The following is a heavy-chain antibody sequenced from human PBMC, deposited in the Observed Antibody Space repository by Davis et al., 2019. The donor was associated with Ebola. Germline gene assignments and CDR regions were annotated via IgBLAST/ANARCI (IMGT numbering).Heavy chain of an antibody. CDR2: ISGSGGST. Sequence: ETLSLTCAVYGGSFSGYYWSWVRQAPGKGLEWVSAISGSGGSTYYADSVKGRFTISRDNSKNTLYLQMNSLRAEDTAVYYCAKGGYCSGGSCYSFGFGYWGQGTLVTVSS. CDR1: GGSFSGYY. J-gene: IGHJ4*02. D-gene: IGHD2-15*01. V-gene: IGHV3-23*01. CDR3: AKGGYCSGGSCYSFGFGY.